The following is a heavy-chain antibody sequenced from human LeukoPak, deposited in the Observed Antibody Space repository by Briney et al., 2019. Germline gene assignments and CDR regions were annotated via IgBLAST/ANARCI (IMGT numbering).Heavy chain of an antibody. V-gene: IGHV3-7*01. J-gene: IGHJ4*02. CDR3: ASSKGFDY. CDR1: GFTFSDYE. CDR2: INLDGSEK. Sequence: GGSLRLSCAASGFTFSDYEMNWVRQAPGKGLEWVANINLDGSEKYYVDSVKGRFTISRDNAKNSLYLQMNSLRAEDTAVYYCASSKGFDYWGQGTLVTVSS.